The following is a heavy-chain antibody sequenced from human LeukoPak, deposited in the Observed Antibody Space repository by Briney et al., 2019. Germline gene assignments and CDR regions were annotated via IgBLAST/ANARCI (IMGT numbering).Heavy chain of an antibody. Sequence: PGGSLRLSCAASGFKFDDYAMHWVRQAPGKGLEWVSGIRWNSGNIGYADSVKGRFTISRDNAKNSLYLQMNSLRAEDTALYYCAKDTVPHCGGDCPLVHWGQGTLVTVAS. CDR3: AKDTVPHCGGDCPLVH. J-gene: IGHJ4*02. CDR2: IRWNSGNI. V-gene: IGHV3-9*01. D-gene: IGHD2-21*02. CDR1: GFKFDDYA.